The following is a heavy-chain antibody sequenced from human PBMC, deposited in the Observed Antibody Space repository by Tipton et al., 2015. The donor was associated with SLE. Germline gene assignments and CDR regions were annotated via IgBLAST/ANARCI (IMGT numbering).Heavy chain of an antibody. Sequence: LRLSCAVSGGSISSGGYSWSWIRQPPGKGLEWIGYIYHSGSTYYNPSLKSRVTISVDRSKNQFSLKLSSVTAADTAVYYCASGGSGWYFYWGQGTLVTGSS. CDR1: GGSISSGGYS. D-gene: IGHD6-19*01. V-gene: IGHV4-30-2*01. CDR3: ASGGSGWYFY. J-gene: IGHJ4*02. CDR2: IYHSGST.